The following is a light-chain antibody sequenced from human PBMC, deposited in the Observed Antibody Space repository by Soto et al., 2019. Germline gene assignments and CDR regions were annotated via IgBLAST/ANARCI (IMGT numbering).Light chain of an antibody. CDR3: QQCGGSPT. CDR1: QRISSTF. V-gene: IGKV3-20*01. J-gene: IGKJ1*01. CDR2: GAS. Sequence: EIVLTQSPGTLSLSPGERASLSCRASQRISSTFLAWYQQKPGQAPRLLIYGASSRATGIPDRFSGSGSGTDFTLTISRLEAEYVAMYYCQQCGGSPTFGQGTKVEVK.